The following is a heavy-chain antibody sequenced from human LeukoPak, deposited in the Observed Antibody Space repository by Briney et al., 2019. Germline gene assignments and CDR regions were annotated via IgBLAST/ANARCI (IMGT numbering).Heavy chain of an antibody. CDR3: ARGADGVSSNSRGWFDP. J-gene: IGHJ5*02. V-gene: IGHV3-7*01. CDR1: GFTFSSYW. Sequence: GGSLRLSCAASGFTFSSYWMSWVRQAPGKGLEWVANIKQDGSEKYYVDSVKGRFTISRDNAKNSLYLQMNSLRAEDTAVYSCARGADGVSSNSRGWFDPWGQGTLVTVS. D-gene: IGHD2-15*01. CDR2: IKQDGSEK.